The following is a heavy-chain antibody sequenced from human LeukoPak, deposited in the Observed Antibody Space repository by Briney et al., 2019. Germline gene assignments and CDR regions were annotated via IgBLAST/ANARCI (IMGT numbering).Heavy chain of an antibody. CDR1: GFIFNNYA. D-gene: IGHD6-19*01. CDR2: ISWNSGSI. Sequence: GGSLRLSCAGSGFIFNNYAMHWVRQPPGKGLEWVSGISWNSGSIDYADSVKGRFTISRDNAKNSLYLQMNSLRVEDTAFYYCAKDNRRHFTSGPNPDSLHWGQGALVTVSS. J-gene: IGHJ4*02. V-gene: IGHV3-9*01. CDR3: AKDNRRHFTSGPNPDSLH.